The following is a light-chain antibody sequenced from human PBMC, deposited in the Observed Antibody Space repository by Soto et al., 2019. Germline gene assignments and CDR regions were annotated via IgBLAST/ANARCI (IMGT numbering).Light chain of an antibody. V-gene: IGLV2-18*02. CDR3: SSYTSSSTYV. CDR2: EVS. Sequence: QSALTQPPSVSGSPGQSVTISCTGTSSDVGSYNRVSWYQQPPGTAPKLMIYEVSNRPSGVPDRFSGSKSGNTASLTISGLQAEDEADYYCSSYTSSSTYVLGTGTKVTVL. J-gene: IGLJ1*01. CDR1: SSDVGSYNR.